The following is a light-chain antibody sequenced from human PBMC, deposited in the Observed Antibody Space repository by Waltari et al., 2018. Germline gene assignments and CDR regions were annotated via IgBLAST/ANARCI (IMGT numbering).Light chain of an antibody. CDR1: SSDVGGYNY. V-gene: IGLV2-8*01. CDR2: EVS. J-gene: IGLJ1*01. CDR3: RSYAGSNIRYV. Sequence: QSALTLPPSASGSPGQSVTISCTGTSSDVGGYNYVSWYQQHPGKAPKLMIYEVSKRPSGVPDRFSGSKSGNTASLTVSGLQAEDEADYYCRSYAGSNIRYVFGTGTKVTVL.